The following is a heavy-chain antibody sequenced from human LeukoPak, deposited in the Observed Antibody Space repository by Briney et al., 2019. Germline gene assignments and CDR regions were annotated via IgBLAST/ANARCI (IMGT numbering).Heavy chain of an antibody. D-gene: IGHD2-21*01. Sequence: GGSLRLSCAASGFTFNTYWMNWISQAPGKGLEWVANIKKDGSEKYYVDSVKGRFTISRDNAKNLLYLLMNSLRVEDTAVYYCARGHYSGFEYWGQGSLVTVSS. CDR2: IKKDGSEK. CDR3: ARGHYSGFEY. V-gene: IGHV3-7*01. J-gene: IGHJ4*02. CDR1: GFTFNTYW.